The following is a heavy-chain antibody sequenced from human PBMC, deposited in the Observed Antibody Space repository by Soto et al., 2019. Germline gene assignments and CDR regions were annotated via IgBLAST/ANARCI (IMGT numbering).Heavy chain of an antibody. CDR3: ARLGRSSLL. Sequence: SGTPSLTFAVHCGSFRAYYWNWLGQPPGEGLEWVGDINHSGGTTYSPSLTSRVTISIDTSKTQFSLKLSSVTAADPAVYYCARLGRSSLLWGNGTTVTVSS. CDR1: CGSFRAYY. D-gene: IGHD2-15*01. J-gene: IGHJ6*04. V-gene: IGHV4-34*01. CDR2: INHSGGT.